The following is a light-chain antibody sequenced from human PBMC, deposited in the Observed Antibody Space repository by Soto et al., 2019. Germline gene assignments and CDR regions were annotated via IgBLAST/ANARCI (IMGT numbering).Light chain of an antibody. Sequence: EIVLTQSPGTLSLSPGERATLSCRASQSVSSSYLAWYQQKPGQAPRLLIYGASRRATGIPDRFSGSGSGKDFLLTIRTLKFKVFAFIYGQQYNTGPPITCAQGTGLDIK. V-gene: IGKV3-20*01. J-gene: IGKJ5*01. CDR1: QSVSSSY. CDR3: QQYNTGPPIT. CDR2: GAS.